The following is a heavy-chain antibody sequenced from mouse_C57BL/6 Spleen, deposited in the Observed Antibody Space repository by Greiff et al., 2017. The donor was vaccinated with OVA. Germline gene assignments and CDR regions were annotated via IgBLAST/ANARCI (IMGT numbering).Heavy chain of an antibody. CDR2: IYPGDGDT. CDR3: ARDYDYVAMDY. CDR1: GYAFSSSW. V-gene: IGHV1-82*01. Sequence: QVQLQQSGPELVKPGASVKISCKASGYAFSSSWMNWVKQRPGKGLEWIGRIYPGDGDTNYNGKFKGKATLTADKSSSTAYMQLSSLTSEDSAVYFCARDYDYVAMDYWGQVTSVTVSS. D-gene: IGHD1-1*02. J-gene: IGHJ4*01.